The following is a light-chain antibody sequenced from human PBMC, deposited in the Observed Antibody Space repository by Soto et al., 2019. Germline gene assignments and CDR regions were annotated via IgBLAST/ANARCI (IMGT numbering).Light chain of an antibody. V-gene: IGLV1-40*01. CDR2: GNN. Sequence: QAVVTQPPSVSGAPGQRVTISCTGSSSNIGAGYDVHWYQQLPGAAPKLLISGNNNRPSGVPDRFSGSKSGTSASLAITGLQAEDEADYYCQSYDSSLSGYVIFGGGTKVTVL. J-gene: IGLJ2*01. CDR1: SSNIGAGYD. CDR3: QSYDSSLSGYVI.